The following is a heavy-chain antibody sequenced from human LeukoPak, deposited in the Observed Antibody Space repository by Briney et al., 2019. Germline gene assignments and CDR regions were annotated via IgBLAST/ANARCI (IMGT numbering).Heavy chain of an antibody. CDR1: GGSISSYY. Sequence: SETLSLTCTVSGGSISSYYWSWIRQPPGKGLEWIGYIYYSGSTNYNPSLKSRVTISVDTSKNQFSLKLSSVTAADTAVYYCARGMRSLGRGDDAFDIWGQGTMVTVSS. CDR2: IYYSGST. J-gene: IGHJ3*02. V-gene: IGHV4-59*01. D-gene: IGHD1-26*01. CDR3: ARGMRSLGRGDDAFDI.